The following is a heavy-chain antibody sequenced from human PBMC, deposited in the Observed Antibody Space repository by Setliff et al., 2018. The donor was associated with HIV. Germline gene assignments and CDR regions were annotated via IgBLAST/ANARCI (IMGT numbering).Heavy chain of an antibody. Sequence: ASVKVSCKASGYTFTSYGISWVRQTPGQGLEWMGWISAYNGNTNYAQKLQGRVTMTTDTSTSTAYMELRSLRSDDTAVYYCAKIAQPDYYDSSGYYPRGAFDIWGQGTMVTVSS. CDR1: GYTFTSYG. V-gene: IGHV1-18*01. CDR3: AKIAQPDYYDSSGYYPRGAFDI. CDR2: ISAYNGNT. D-gene: IGHD3-22*01. J-gene: IGHJ3*02.